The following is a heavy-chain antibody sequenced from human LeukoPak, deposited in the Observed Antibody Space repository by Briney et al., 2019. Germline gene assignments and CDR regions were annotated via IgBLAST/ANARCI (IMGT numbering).Heavy chain of an antibody. D-gene: IGHD2-2*01. V-gene: IGHV3-30*01. Sequence: PGGSLRLSCAASGLTFSSSAMHWVRQAPGKGLEWVAVVSDDAINTYYADSVKGRFTISKDNSKNKLYLQMNSLRAEDTAVYFCARDRTSSGYFDYWGQGTLVTVSS. CDR2: VSDDAINT. CDR3: ARDRTSSGYFDY. J-gene: IGHJ4*02. CDR1: GLTFSSSA.